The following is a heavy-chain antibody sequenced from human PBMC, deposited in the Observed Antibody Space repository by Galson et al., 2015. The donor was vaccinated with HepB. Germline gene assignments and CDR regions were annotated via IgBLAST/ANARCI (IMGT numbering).Heavy chain of an antibody. CDR3: GRDINPRQQWQVALRY. Sequence: SLRLSCAASGFTFSGHTMHWVRQAPGKGLEWVAVISYDGSYKYYADSVRGRFTISRDNSKNTLYLQMNSLRAEDTAVYYCGRDINPRQQWQVALRYWGQGTQVTVSS. CDR1: GFTFSGHT. D-gene: IGHD6-19*01. V-gene: IGHV3-30*04. J-gene: IGHJ4*02. CDR2: ISYDGSYK.